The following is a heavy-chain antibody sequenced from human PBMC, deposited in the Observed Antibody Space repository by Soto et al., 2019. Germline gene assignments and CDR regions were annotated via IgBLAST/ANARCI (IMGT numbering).Heavy chain of an antibody. Sequence: QVQLVQSGAEVKKPGSSVKVSCKASGGTFSSYTISWVRQAPGQGLEWMGRIIPILGIANYAQKFQGRVTITADKSTSTAYMELSSLRSEDTAVYYCARAIQLWSRGTPVDAFDIWGQGTMVTVSS. D-gene: IGHD5-18*01. CDR3: ARAIQLWSRGTPVDAFDI. CDR1: GGTFSSYT. CDR2: IIPILGIA. V-gene: IGHV1-69*02. J-gene: IGHJ3*02.